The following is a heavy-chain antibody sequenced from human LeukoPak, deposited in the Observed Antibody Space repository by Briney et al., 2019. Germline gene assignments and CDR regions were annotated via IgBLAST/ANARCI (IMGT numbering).Heavy chain of an antibody. D-gene: IGHD2-2*01. J-gene: IGHJ4*02. CDR3: AKDVVYCSSTSCYPDHFDY. V-gene: IGHV3-30*02. Sequence: GGSLRLSCAASGFTFSSYGMHWVRQAPGKGLEWVPFIRYDGSNKYYADSVKGRFTISRDNSKNTLYLQMNSLRAEDTAVYYCAKDVVYCSSTSCYPDHFDYWGQGTLVTVSS. CDR2: IRYDGSNK. CDR1: GFTFSSYG.